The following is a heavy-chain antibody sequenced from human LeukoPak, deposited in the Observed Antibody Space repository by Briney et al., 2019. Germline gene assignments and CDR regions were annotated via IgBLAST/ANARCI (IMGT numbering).Heavy chain of an antibody. CDR1: GGSISSDY. J-gene: IGHJ6*02. V-gene: IGHV4-59*01. CDR2: MYYTGST. Sequence: SETLSLTCSVSGGSISSDYWAWIRQPPGKGLEWIGYMYYTGSTNYNPSLKSRVTISLATSKNQFSLKLSSVTAADTAIYYCARVSVVYGMDVWGRGTTVTVSS. CDR3: ARVSVVYGMDV.